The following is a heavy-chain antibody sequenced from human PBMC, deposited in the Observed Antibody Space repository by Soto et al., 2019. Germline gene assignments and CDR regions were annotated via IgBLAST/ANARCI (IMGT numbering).Heavy chain of an antibody. CDR3: TRDLRAYCSSTSCYELGY. CDR1: GFTFSSYW. D-gene: IGHD2-2*01. J-gene: IGHJ4*02. CDR2: INRDGSDT. Sequence: WGSLRLSCAASGFTFSSYWMHWVRQAPGKGLVWVSRINRDGSDTAYADSVKGRFTISRDNAKDTLYLQMNSLRAEDTAVYFCTRDLRAYCSSTSCYELGYWGQGTLVTVSS. V-gene: IGHV3-74*01.